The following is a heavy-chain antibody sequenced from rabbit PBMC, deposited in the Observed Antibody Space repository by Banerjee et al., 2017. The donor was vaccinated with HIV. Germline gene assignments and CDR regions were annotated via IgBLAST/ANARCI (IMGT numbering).Heavy chain of an antibody. CDR2: IYTGSGHT. CDR3: AREALYNYDDYGAFNS. D-gene: IGHD2-1*01. Sequence: QSLEESGGGLVQPEGSLTLTCKASGFSFSSGYDMCWVRQAPGKGLEWIGCIYTGSGHTYYASWAKGRFTISKTSSTTVTLQMTSLTAADTATYFCAREALYNYDDYGAFNSWGQGTLVTVS. J-gene: IGHJ4*01. V-gene: IGHV1S40*01. CDR1: GFSFSSGYD.